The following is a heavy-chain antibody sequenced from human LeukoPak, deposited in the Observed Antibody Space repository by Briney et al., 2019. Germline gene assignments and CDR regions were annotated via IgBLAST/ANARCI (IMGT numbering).Heavy chain of an antibody. J-gene: IGHJ4*02. D-gene: IGHD5-12*01. CDR3: ARGKKYLAFDY. CDR1: GYTFTTYD. V-gene: IGHV1-18*01. CDR2: ISTNNGNT. Sequence: ASVRVSCKASGYTFTTYDIGWVRPAPGHGLEWLGWISTNNGNTNYIQKLRGRVTMTTDTSMSTAHLEVRSLTSDDTAVYYCARGKKYLAFDYWGLGTLITVSS.